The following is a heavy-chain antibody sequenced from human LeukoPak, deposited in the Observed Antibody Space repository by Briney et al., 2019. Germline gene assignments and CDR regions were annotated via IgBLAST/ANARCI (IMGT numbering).Heavy chain of an antibody. CDR3: ARGTKKPYRYSSTWYVDY. J-gene: IGHJ4*02. V-gene: IGHV4-59*01. CDR2: VHYGGST. Sequence: SETLSLTCTVSDGSMRSYYWRWIRQPPAKGLQWIGYVHYGGSTNYNPSLTSRVTISVDTSKNQFSLTLRSVTAADTAVYYCARGTKKPYRYSSTWYVDYWGQGTLVTVSS. D-gene: IGHD6-13*01. CDR1: DGSMRSYY.